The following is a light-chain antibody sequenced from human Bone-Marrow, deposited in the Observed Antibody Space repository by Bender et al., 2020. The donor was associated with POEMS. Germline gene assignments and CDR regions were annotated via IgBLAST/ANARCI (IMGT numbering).Light chain of an antibody. CDR1: SSNIGAHA. J-gene: IGLJ1*01. CDR2: SSH. Sequence: QSVLTQPPSASGTPGQRVTISCSGGSSNIGAHAVNWYQHLPGTAPKLLIYSSHRRPSEVPDRFSGSRSGTSASLAISGLQSEDEADYYCQSYDSSLSGSVFGTGTKVTVL. CDR3: QSYDSSLSGSV. V-gene: IGLV1-44*01.